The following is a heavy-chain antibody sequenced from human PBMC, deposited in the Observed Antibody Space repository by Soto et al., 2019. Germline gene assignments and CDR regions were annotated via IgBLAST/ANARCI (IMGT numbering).Heavy chain of an antibody. Sequence: SETLSLTCAVYGGSFSGYYWSWIRQPPGKGLEWIGEINHSGSTNYNPSLKSRVTISVDTSKNQFSLKLSSATAADTAVYYCARGLDYYDSSGYYGYYYYYYGMDVWGQGTTVTVSS. V-gene: IGHV4-34*01. J-gene: IGHJ6*02. D-gene: IGHD3-22*01. CDR3: ARGLDYYDSSGYYGYYYYYYGMDV. CDR2: INHSGST. CDR1: GGSFSGYY.